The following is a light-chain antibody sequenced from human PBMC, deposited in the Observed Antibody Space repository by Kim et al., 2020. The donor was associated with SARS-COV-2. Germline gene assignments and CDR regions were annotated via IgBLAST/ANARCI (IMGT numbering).Light chain of an antibody. CDR3: QQSYSTHT. J-gene: IGKJ2*01. V-gene: IGKV1-39*01. CDR2: TAS. CDR1: QSISSY. Sequence: DIQMNQSPSSLSASVGDRVTITCRASQSISSYLNWYQQKPGKAPKLLIYTASSLQSGVPSRFSGSGSGTDFTLTISSLQPEDFATYYCQQSYSTHTFGQGTKLEI.